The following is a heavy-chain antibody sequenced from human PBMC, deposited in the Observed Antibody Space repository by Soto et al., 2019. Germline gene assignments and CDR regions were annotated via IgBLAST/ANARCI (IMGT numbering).Heavy chain of an antibody. CDR3: ARSTTYYDFWSGYYTGFDY. CDR1: GGTLSSYA. D-gene: IGHD3-3*01. V-gene: IGHV1-69*01. J-gene: IGHJ4*02. Sequence: QVQLVQSGAEVKKPGSSVKVSCKASGGTLSSYAISWVRQDPGQGLEWMGGIIPIFGTANYAQKFQGRVTITADESTSTAYMELSSLRSEDTAVYYCARSTTYYDFWSGYYTGFDYWGQGTLVTVSS. CDR2: IIPIFGTA.